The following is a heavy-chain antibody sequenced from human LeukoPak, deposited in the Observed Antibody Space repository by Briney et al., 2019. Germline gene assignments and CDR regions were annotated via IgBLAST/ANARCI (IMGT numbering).Heavy chain of an antibody. V-gene: IGHV4-39*07. CDR2: IYYSGST. CDR3: ARVGSGSYYLFDY. J-gene: IGHJ4*02. D-gene: IGHD1-26*01. Sequence: PSETLSLTCTVSGGSISSSSYYWGWIRQPPGKGLEWIGSIYYSGSTYYNPSLKSRVTISVDTSKNQFSLKLSSVTAADTAVYYCARVGSGSYYLFDYWGQGTLVTVSS. CDR1: GGSISSSSYY.